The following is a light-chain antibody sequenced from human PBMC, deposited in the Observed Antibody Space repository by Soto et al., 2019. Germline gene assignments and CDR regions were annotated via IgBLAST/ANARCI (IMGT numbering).Light chain of an antibody. V-gene: IGLV1-44*01. CDR2: SNN. Sequence: QSVLTQTPSASGTPGQRVTISCSGGRSNIGSNTVNWYQQVPGTAPKFLIYSNNQRPSGVPDRFSGSKSGTSASLAISGLQAEDEADYYCASWDDSLNGLVFGGGTKLTVL. CDR3: ASWDDSLNGLV. CDR1: RSNIGSNT. J-gene: IGLJ2*01.